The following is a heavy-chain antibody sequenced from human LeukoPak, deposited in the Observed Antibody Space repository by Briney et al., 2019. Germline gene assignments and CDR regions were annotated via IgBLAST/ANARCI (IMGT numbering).Heavy chain of an antibody. CDR3: LGGLGSSGYVY. J-gene: IGHJ4*02. CDR1: GFTFSSYT. CDR2: ISYDGSNK. D-gene: IGHD3-22*01. V-gene: IGHV3-30-3*01. Sequence: GGSLRLSCAASGFTFSSYTMHWVRQAPGKGLEWVAVISYDGSNKYYADSVKGRFTISRDNSKNTLYLQMSSLRSEDTAVYYCLGGLGSSGYVYWGQGTVVTVSS.